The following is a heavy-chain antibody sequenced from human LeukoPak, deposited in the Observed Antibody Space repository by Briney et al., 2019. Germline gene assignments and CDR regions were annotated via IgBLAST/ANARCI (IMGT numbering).Heavy chain of an antibody. CDR3: ARDRLMIRSGYYIPGRPNWFDP. Sequence: ASVKVSCRASGYTFTNYDINWVRQVTGQGLEWMGWISAYNGNTNYAQKLQGRVTMTTDTSTSTAYMELRSLRSDDTAVYYCARDRLMIRSGYYIPGRPNWFDPWGQGTLVTVSS. J-gene: IGHJ5*02. D-gene: IGHD3-22*01. CDR1: GYTFTNYD. V-gene: IGHV1-18*01. CDR2: ISAYNGNT.